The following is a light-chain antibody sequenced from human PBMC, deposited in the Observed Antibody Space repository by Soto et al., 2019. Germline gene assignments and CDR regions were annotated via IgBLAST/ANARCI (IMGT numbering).Light chain of an antibody. Sequence: EIVLTQSPGTLSLSPGERATLSCRASQSVSSSSLAWYQQKPGQAPRLLIYDASSRATDIPDRFSGSGSGTDFTLTISRLEPEDFAVYYCQQYGSSPLTFGGGTKVDI. J-gene: IGKJ4*01. V-gene: IGKV3-20*01. CDR1: QSVSSSS. CDR3: QQYGSSPLT. CDR2: DAS.